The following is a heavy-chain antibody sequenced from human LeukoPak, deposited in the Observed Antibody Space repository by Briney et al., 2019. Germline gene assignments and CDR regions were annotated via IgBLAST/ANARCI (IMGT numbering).Heavy chain of an antibody. J-gene: IGHJ4*02. D-gene: IGHD3-10*01. V-gene: IGHV4-59*12. CDR3: ARVFDGSGSYADY. CDR2: IVYSGTT. Sequence: SETLSLTCTFSGDSFSSYYWTWIRQPPGMGLEWIGHIVYSGTTNYNPSLKSRVTMLIDTSKNQFSLKLSSVTAADTAVYYCARVFDGSGSYADYWGQGTLVTVSS. CDR1: GDSFSSYY.